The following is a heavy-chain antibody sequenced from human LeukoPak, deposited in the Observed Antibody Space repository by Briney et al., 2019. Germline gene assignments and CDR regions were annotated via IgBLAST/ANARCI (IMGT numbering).Heavy chain of an antibody. D-gene: IGHD5-18*01. J-gene: IGHJ5*02. CDR2: ILYSDIT. CDR1: GGSVGSGSYY. Sequence: SETLSLTCTVSGGSVGSGSYYWSWIRQSPRKGLEWIGYILYSDITNYNPSLKSRVTMSVDTSKNQFSLRLTSVTAADTAVYYCAAMAVNWFDPWGQGTLVIVSS. V-gene: IGHV4-61*01. CDR3: AAMAVNWFDP.